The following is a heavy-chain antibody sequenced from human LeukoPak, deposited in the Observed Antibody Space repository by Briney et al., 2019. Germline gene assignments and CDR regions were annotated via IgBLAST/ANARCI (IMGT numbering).Heavy chain of an antibody. CDR3: AKDLRYFDWLQEGLYFQH. Sequence: GGSLRLPCAASGFTFSSYAMSWVRQAPGKGLEWVSAISGSGGSTYYADSVKGRFTISRDNSKNTLYLQMNSLRAEGTAVYYCAKDLRYFDWLQEGLYFQHWGQGTLVTVSS. J-gene: IGHJ1*01. D-gene: IGHD3-9*01. CDR2: ISGSGGST. CDR1: GFTFSSYA. V-gene: IGHV3-23*01.